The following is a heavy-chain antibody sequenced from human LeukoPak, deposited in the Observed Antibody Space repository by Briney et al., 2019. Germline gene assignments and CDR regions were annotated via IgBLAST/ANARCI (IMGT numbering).Heavy chain of an antibody. Sequence: KSGGSLRLSCAASGFTFSSYSMNWVRQAPGKGLEWVSSISSSSSYIYYADSAKGRFTISRDNAKNSLYLQMNSLRAEDTAVYYCARESSSWYGSGDAFDIWGQGTMVTVSS. CDR1: GFTFSSYS. CDR2: ISSSSSYI. CDR3: ARESSSWYGSGDAFDI. J-gene: IGHJ3*02. D-gene: IGHD6-13*01. V-gene: IGHV3-21*01.